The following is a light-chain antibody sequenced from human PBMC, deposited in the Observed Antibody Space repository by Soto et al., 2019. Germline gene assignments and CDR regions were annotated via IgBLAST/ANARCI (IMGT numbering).Light chain of an antibody. CDR1: QSISIY. CDR3: QQHNSFSIT. CDR2: AAS. Sequence: DIQMTQSPSSLSASVGDRVTITCRASQSISIYLNWYQQKPGKAPNLLIYAASSLQSGVPSRFSGSGSGTEFTLTINSLQADDFATYYCQQHNSFSITFGQGTRLEIK. V-gene: IGKV1-39*01. J-gene: IGKJ5*01.